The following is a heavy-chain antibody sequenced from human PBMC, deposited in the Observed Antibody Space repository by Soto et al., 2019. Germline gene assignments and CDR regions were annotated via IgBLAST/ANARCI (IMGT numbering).Heavy chain of an antibody. D-gene: IGHD1-26*01. CDR2: INWNGGST. J-gene: IGHJ6*02. CDR1: GFTFDDYG. Sequence: GGSLRLSCAASGFTFDDYGMSWVRQAPGKGLEWVSGINWNGGSTGYADSVKGRFTISRDNAKNSLYLQMNSLRAEDTALYHCARGWSGSYYYYYYGMDVWGQGTTVTVSS. V-gene: IGHV3-20*01. CDR3: ARGWSGSYYYYYYGMDV.